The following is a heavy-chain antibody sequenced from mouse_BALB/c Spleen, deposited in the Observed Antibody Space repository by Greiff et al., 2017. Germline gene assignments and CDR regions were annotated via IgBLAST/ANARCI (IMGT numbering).Heavy chain of an antibody. CDR2: INPSTGYT. J-gene: IGHJ2*01. Sequence: QVQLKESGAELAKPGASVKMSCKASGYTFTSYWMHWVKQRPGQGLEWIGYINPSTGYTEYNQKFKDKATLTADKSSSTAYMQLSSLTSEDSAVYYCARCLTTVVDPYFDYWGQGTTLTVSS. V-gene: IGHV1-7*01. D-gene: IGHD1-1*01. CDR3: ARCLTTVVDPYFDY. CDR1: GYTFTSYW.